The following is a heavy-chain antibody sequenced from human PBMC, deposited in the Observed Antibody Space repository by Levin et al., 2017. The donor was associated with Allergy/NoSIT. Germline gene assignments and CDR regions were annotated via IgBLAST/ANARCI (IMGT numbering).Heavy chain of an antibody. CDR1: GFTFSSNW. Sequence: GESLKISCGDSGFTFSSNWMTWVRQAPGKGLEWVANIKQDGSEKNYVDSVKGRFTISRDNAKNSLYLQMNSLRAEDTAVYYCASGYHYYYGLDVWGQGTTVTVSS. CDR3: ASGYHYYYGLDV. D-gene: IGHD3-22*01. V-gene: IGHV3-7*01. CDR2: IKQDGSEK. J-gene: IGHJ6*02.